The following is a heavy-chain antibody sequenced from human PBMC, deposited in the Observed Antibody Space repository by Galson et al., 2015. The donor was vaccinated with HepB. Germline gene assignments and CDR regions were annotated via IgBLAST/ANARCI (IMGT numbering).Heavy chain of an antibody. V-gene: IGHV4-39*01. J-gene: IGHJ4*02. D-gene: IGHD1-26*01. CDR2: IYYSGST. CDR1: GGSISSSSYY. Sequence: ETLSLTCTVSGGSISSSSYYWGWIRQPPEKGLEWIGSIYYSGSTYYNPSLKSRVTISVDTSKNQFSRKLSSVTAADTAVYYCARGGHSGSLHYWGQGTLVTVSS. CDR3: ARGGHSGSLHY.